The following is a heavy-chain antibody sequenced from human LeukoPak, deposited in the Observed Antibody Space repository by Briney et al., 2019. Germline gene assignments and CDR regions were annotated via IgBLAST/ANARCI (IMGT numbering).Heavy chain of an antibody. D-gene: IGHD3-3*01. CDR3: ARDLAPNYYDFWSGYQGYYYMDV. V-gene: IGHV4-59*01. CDR2: IYYSGST. Sequence: SETLSLTCTVSGGSISSYYWSWIRQPPGRGLEWIGYIYYSGSTNYNPSLKSRVTISVDTSKNQFSLKLSSVTAADTAVYYCARDLAPNYYDFWSGYQGYYYMDVWGKGTTLTVSS. J-gene: IGHJ6*03. CDR1: GGSISSYY.